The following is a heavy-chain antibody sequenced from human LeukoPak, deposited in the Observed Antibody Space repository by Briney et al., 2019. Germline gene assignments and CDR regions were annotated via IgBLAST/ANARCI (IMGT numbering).Heavy chain of an antibody. V-gene: IGHV3-11*06. CDR1: GFTFSDYY. J-gene: IGHJ4*02. Sequence: PGGSPRLSCAASGFTFSDYYMSWIRQAPGKGLEWVSYISSSSYTNYADSVKGRFTISRDNAKNSLYLQMNSLRAEDTAVYYCARGRTGTPFDYWGQGTLVTVSS. D-gene: IGHD1-1*01. CDR3: ARGRTGTPFDY. CDR2: ISSSSYT.